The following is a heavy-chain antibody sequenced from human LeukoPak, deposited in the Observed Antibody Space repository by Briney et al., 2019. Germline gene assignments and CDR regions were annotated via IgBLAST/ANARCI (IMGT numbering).Heavy chain of an antibody. CDR1: GFTFSDYY. V-gene: IGHV3-11*01. CDR2: ISSSGSTI. D-gene: IGHD3-22*01. CDR3: ARDRCTDYYDSSGYCNWYFDL. J-gene: IGHJ2*01. Sequence: KSGGSLRLSCAASGFTFSDYYMSWIRQAPGKGLEWVSYISSSGSTIYYADSVKGRFTISRDNAKNSLYLQMNSLRAEDTAVYYCARDRCTDYYDSSGYCNWYFDLWGRGTLVTVSS.